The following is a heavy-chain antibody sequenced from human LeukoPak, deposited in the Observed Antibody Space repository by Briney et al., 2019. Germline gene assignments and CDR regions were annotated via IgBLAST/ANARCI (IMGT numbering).Heavy chain of an antibody. CDR3: ARTHYYSSGWYAYYFDY. D-gene: IGHD6-19*01. CDR1: GSTFTSYG. Sequence: ASVKVSCKASGSTFTSYGISWVRQAPGQGLEWMGWISAYNGNTNYAQKLQGRVTMTTDTSTSTAYMELRSRRSDDTAVYYCARTHYYSSGWYAYYFDYWGQGTLVTASS. V-gene: IGHV1-18*01. J-gene: IGHJ4*02. CDR2: ISAYNGNT.